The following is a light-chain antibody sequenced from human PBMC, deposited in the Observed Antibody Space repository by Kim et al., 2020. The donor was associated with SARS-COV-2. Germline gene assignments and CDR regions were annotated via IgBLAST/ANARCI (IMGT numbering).Light chain of an antibody. V-gene: IGLV3-19*01. CDR2: GQN. CDR1: SLRSYF. Sequence: SSELTQDPAVSVALGQTVSITCQGASLRSYFASWYQQKPGRDPVLVIFGQNNRTSGIPDRFFGSYSGNTASLTITAAQAEDEADYYCNSRDSAGNHFVFGTGTKVTFL. J-gene: IGLJ1*01. CDR3: NSRDSAGNHFV.